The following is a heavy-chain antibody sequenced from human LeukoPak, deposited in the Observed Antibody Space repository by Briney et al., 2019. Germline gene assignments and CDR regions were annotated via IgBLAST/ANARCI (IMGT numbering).Heavy chain of an antibody. Sequence: SVKVSCKASGGTFSSYAISWVRQAPGQGLEWMGGIIPIFGTANYAQKFQGRVTITADESTSTAYMELSSLRSEDTAVYYCARGGDYYDSSGYLGYWGQGTLVTVSS. D-gene: IGHD3-22*01. J-gene: IGHJ4*02. V-gene: IGHV1-69*13. CDR3: ARGGDYYDSSGYLGY. CDR1: GGTFSSYA. CDR2: IIPIFGTA.